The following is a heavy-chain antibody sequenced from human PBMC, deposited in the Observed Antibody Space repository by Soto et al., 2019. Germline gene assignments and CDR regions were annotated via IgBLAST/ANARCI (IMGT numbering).Heavy chain of an antibody. CDR2: IFYTGKT. D-gene: IGHD5-18*01. V-gene: IGHV4-30-4*01. CDR1: GGSISSGDYY. CDR3: ARTEDGYNTNFEY. J-gene: IGHJ4*02. Sequence: SETLSLTCSDSGGSISSGDYYWNWIRQSPGKGLEWIGSIFYTGKTHYNPSLKSRLTISVDASKNEFSLRLSSVTAADTALYYCARTEDGYNTNFEYWGQGALVTVSS.